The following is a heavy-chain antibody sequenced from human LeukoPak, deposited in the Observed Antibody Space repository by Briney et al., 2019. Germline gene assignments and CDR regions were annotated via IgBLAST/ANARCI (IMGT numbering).Heavy chain of an antibody. CDR1: GYSFTNFY. J-gene: IGHJ4*02. V-gene: IGHV1-46*01. CDR2: VNPSGGST. CDR3: ARDAF. Sequence: ASVKVSCKTSGYSFTNFYIHWVRQAPGQGVEWMGMVNPSGGSTISAQRFQDRVNMTTDTSTRTVYMEMTGLTSDDTGIYYCARDAFWGQGTQVTVSS. D-gene: IGHD3-3*02.